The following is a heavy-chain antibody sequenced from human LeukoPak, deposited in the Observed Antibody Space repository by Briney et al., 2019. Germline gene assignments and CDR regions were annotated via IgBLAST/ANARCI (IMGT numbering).Heavy chain of an antibody. CDR2: INDNGKI. V-gene: IGHV4-34*01. Sequence: SETLSLTCAVYGGSFSNYYGSGIRQSPGKGLEWIGEINDNGKINYNPSLMTRVTISIEPSKKQFSLTVNFLTAADTAVYYCARRWNYGTNYYMDVWDKGTTVTVSS. D-gene: IGHD1-7*01. CDR1: GGSFSNYY. J-gene: IGHJ6*03. CDR3: ARRWNYGTNYYMDV.